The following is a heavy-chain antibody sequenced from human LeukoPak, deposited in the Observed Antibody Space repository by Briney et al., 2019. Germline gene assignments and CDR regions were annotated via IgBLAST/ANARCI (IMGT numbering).Heavy chain of an antibody. CDR1: GGSFSGYY. D-gene: IGHD6-13*01. Sequence: SETLSLTCAVYGGSFSGYYWSWIRQPPGKGLEWIGEINHSGSTNYNPSLKSRVTISVDTSKNQFSLKLSSVTAADTAVYYCARLSYSSSRRNKFDYWGQGTLVTVSS. V-gene: IGHV4-34*01. CDR3: ARLSYSSSRRNKFDY. J-gene: IGHJ4*02. CDR2: INHSGST.